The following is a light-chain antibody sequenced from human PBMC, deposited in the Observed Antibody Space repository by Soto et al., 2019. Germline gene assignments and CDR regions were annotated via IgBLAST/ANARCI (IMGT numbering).Light chain of an antibody. J-gene: IGKJ2*01. CDR2: DAS. Sequence: DIQMTQSPSSLAASVGDRVTITCQASQGITNYLNWYQQKPGKAPKLLIYDASNLQTGVPSRFSGSGSGTDFTFTISSLQPEDIATYHCQQYDILPVTFGQGTRLEIK. CDR1: QGITNY. CDR3: QQYDILPVT. V-gene: IGKV1-33*01.